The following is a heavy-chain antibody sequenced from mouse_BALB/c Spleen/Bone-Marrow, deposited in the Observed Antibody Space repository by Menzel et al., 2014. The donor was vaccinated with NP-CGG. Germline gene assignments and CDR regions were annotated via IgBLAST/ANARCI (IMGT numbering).Heavy chain of an antibody. V-gene: IGHV5-17*02. D-gene: IGHD1-1*01. CDR3: ARSGIGYYYGSNSYAMDY. J-gene: IGHJ4*01. Sequence: DVKLVESGGGLVQPGGSRKLSCAASGFTLSSFGMHWVRQAPEKGLEWVAYISSGSSTTYYADTVKGRFTISRDNPKNTLFLQMTSLRSEDTAMYYCARSGIGYYYGSNSYAMDYWGQGTSVTVSS. CDR2: ISSGSSTT. CDR1: GFTLSSFG.